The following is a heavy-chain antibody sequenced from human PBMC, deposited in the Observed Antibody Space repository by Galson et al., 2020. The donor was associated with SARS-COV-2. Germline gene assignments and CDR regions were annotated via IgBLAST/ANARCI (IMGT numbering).Heavy chain of an antibody. V-gene: IGHV3-33*01. CDR2: IWYEGTNK. Sequence: GGSLRLSCAPAGFTFSSYCMHWVRQAPGKVLEWVAVIWYEGTNKYYADSVKGRFTISRDNSKNTVYLQMNSLRAEDTAVYYCARDLGIAAAGTMEGEYFQHWGQGNLVTVSS. J-gene: IGHJ1*01. CDR1: GFTFSSYC. D-gene: IGHD6-13*01. CDR3: ARDLGIAAAGTMEGEYFQH.